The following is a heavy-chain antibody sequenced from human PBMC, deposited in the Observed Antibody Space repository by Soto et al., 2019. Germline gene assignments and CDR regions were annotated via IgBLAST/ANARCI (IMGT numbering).Heavy chain of an antibody. CDR1: GFIFSNYA. CDR2: ISGSGGTT. CDR3: ANSPLWTTIGFDY. J-gene: IGHJ4*02. V-gene: IGHV3-23*01. D-gene: IGHD5-12*01. Sequence: VQLLESGGGLVQPGGSLRLSCAASGFIFSNYAMTWVRQSPGKGLERVSTISGSGGTTYYTDSVKGRFTIFRDNSKNTLHLQMDSLTAEDTAVYYCANSPLWTTIGFDYWGQGTLVTVSS.